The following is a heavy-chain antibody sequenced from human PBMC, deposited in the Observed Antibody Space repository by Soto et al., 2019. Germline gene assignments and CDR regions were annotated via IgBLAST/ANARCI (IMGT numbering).Heavy chain of an antibody. D-gene: IGHD2-21*01. CDR1: GFTFSDYY. V-gene: IGHV3-11*01. CDR3: ARSQGDRVVDY. CDR2: ITTSSNI. J-gene: IGHJ4*02. Sequence: QVQLVESGGGLFKPGGSLRLSCAASGFTFSDYYMSWIRQAPGKGLEWVSYITTSSNIYSADSVKGRFTISRDNAKNSLYLQMNSLRAEDTAVYYCARSQGDRVVDYWGQGTLVTVSS.